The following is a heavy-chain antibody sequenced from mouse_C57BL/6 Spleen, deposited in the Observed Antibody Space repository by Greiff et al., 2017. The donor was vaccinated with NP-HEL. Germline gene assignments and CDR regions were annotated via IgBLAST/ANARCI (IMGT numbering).Heavy chain of an antibody. V-gene: IGHV1-4*01. CDR2: INPSSGYT. D-gene: IGHD2-5*01. J-gene: IGHJ3*01. Sequence: VQLQQSGAELARPGASVKMSCKASGYTFTSYTMHWVKQRPGQGLEWIGYINPSSGYTKYNQKFKDKATLTADKSSSTAYMQLSSLTSEDSAVYYCARSADYSNFFAYWGQGTLVTVSA. CDR1: GYTFTSYT. CDR3: ARSADYSNFFAY.